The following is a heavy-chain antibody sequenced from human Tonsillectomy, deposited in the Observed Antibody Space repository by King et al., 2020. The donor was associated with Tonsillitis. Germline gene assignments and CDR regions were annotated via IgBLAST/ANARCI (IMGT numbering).Heavy chain of an antibody. D-gene: IGHD2-15*01. CDR3: ARDGGVGVVSYFYMDV. V-gene: IGHV4-59*01. CDR2: IYYSGST. Sequence: QLQESGPGLVKPSETLSLTCTVSGGSISSYYWSWIRQPPGKGLEWIGYIYYSGSTKYNPSLKSRVTISVDTSKNQFSLKLTSVTAAATAVYYCARDGGVGVVSYFYMDVWGKGTTVTVSS. J-gene: IGHJ6*03. CDR1: GGSISSYY.